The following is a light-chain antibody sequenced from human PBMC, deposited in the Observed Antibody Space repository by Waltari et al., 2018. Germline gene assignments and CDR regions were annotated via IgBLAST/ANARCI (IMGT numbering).Light chain of an antibody. CDR2: GAS. V-gene: IGKV3-20*01. CDR1: QSVSRT. Sequence: EIVLTQSPGTLSLSPGERVTLSCRASQSVSRTLAWYQQKPGQAPRLLIYGASIRATGIPDRFSGSGSGTDFSLTISRREPEDFAVYYCQHYRSLPVTFGQGTKVEIK. J-gene: IGKJ1*01. CDR3: QHYRSLPVT.